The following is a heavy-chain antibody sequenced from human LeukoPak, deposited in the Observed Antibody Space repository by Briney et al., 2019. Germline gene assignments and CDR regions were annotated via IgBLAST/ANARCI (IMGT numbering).Heavy chain of an antibody. D-gene: IGHD3-22*01. CDR1: GYSISSGYY. Sequence: SETLSLTCTVSGYSISSGYYWGWIRQPPGKGLEWIGSIYHSGSTYYNPSLKSRVTISVDTSKNQFSLKLSSVTAADTAVYYCARGGGGYYDSTPHDYWGQGTLVTVSS. CDR3: ARGGGGYYDSTPHDY. CDR2: IYHSGST. J-gene: IGHJ4*02. V-gene: IGHV4-38-2*02.